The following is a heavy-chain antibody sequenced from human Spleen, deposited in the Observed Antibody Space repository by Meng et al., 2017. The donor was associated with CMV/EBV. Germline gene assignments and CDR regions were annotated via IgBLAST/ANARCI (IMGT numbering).Heavy chain of an antibody. J-gene: IGHJ6*02. CDR2: INPNNAGT. V-gene: IGHV1-2*02. Sequence: ASVKVSCKASGYTLSDYYLHWVRQAPGQGLEWMGWINPNNAGTNYAQKFQGRVTMTRDTSISTAYMELSTLRSDDTAMYYCASVGITIFGQGMDVWGQGTTVTVSS. D-gene: IGHD3-3*01. CDR1: GYTLSDYY. CDR3: ASVGITIFGQGMDV.